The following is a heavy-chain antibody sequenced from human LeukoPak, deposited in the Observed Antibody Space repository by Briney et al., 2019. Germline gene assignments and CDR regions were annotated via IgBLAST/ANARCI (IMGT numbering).Heavy chain of an antibody. J-gene: IGHJ3*02. CDR2: ISYDGSTK. Sequence: GGSLRLSCAASGFTFSSYGMHWVRQAPGKGLEWVAVISYDGSTKYYADSVKGRFTISRDNSKNTLYLQMNSLRAEDTAVYYCAKDQGLWFGEPSAFDIWGQGTMVTVSS. D-gene: IGHD3-10*01. CDR1: GFTFSSYG. CDR3: AKDQGLWFGEPSAFDI. V-gene: IGHV3-30*18.